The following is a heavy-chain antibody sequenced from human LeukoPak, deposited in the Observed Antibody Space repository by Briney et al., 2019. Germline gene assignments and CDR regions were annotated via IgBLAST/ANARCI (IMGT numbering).Heavy chain of an antibody. CDR1: GGSISSSSYY. CDR2: IYYSGGT. CDR3: ATKWELPPFDY. J-gene: IGHJ4*02. Sequence: PSETLSLTCTVSGGSISSSSYYWGWIRQPPGKGLEWIGSIYYSGGTYYNPSLKSRVTISVDTSKNQFSLKLSSVTAADTAVYYCATKWELPPFDYWGQGTLVTVSS. V-gene: IGHV4-39*07. D-gene: IGHD1-26*01.